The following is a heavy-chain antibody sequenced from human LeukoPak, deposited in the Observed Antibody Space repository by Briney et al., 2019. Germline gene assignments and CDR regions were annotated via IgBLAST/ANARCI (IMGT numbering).Heavy chain of an antibody. D-gene: IGHD6-6*01. J-gene: IGHJ4*02. V-gene: IGHV3-30*03. CDR3: ARDDLGAARGLGERFDY. Sequence: PGGSLRLSCTASKFTFSHYGMQWVRQAPGKGLEWVAVISSDGSIKVYADSVKGRFTISRDNSKNTLYLQMNSLRAEDTAVYYCARDDLGAARGLGERFDYWGQGTLVTVSS. CDR2: ISSDGSIK. CDR1: KFTFSHYG.